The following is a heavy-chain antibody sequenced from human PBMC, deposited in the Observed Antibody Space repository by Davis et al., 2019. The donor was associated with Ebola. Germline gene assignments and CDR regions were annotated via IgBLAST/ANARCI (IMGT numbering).Heavy chain of an antibody. J-gene: IGHJ3*02. V-gene: IGHV4-39*01. Sequence: MPGGSLRLSCAVYGGSFSSYYWGWIRQPPGKGLEWIGSIYYSGSTYYNPSLKSRVTISVDTSKNQFSLKLSSVTAADTAVYYCARHILWTGLLVPADHDAFDIWGQGTMVTVSS. D-gene: IGHD2-2*01. CDR3: ARHILWTGLLVPADHDAFDI. CDR1: GGSFSSYY. CDR2: IYYSGST.